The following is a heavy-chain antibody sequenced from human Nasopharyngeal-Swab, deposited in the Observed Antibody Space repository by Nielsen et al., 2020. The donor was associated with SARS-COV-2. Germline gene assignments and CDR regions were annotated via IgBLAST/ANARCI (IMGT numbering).Heavy chain of an antibody. Sequence: LSLTCAASGFTFSFYWMSWVRQAPGKGLEWVANIKQDGSEKYYVDSVKGRFTISRDNAKNSLFLEMNSLRAGDTAKYYCAQEEVPNDYWGQGTLVTVSS. CDR1: GFTFSFYW. V-gene: IGHV3-7*05. J-gene: IGHJ4*02. CDR2: IKQDGSEK. CDR3: AQEEVPNDY.